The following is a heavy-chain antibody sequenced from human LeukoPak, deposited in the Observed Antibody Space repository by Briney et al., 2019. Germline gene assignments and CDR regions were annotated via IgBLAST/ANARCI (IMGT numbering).Heavy chain of an antibody. Sequence: GGSLRPSCAASGFTFSSYAMSWVRQAPGKGLEWVSAISGSGGSTYYADSVKGRFTISRDNSKNTLYLQMNSLRAEDTAVYYCAKDSHMVRGVHTPNFDYWGQGTLVTVSS. CDR3: AKDSHMVRGVHTPNFDY. CDR1: GFTFSSYA. D-gene: IGHD3-10*01. J-gene: IGHJ4*02. CDR2: ISGSGGST. V-gene: IGHV3-23*01.